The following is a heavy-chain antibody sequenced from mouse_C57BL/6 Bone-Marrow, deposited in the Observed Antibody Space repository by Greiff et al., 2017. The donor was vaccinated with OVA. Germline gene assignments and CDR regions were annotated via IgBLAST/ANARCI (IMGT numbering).Heavy chain of an antibody. CDR1: GFTFSDYY. Sequence: EVKLQESGGGLVQPGGSLKLSCAASGFTFSDYYMYWVRQTPEKRLEWVAYISNGGGSTYYPDTVKGRFTISRDNAKNTLYLQMSRLKSEDTAMYYCARRHSNFYAMDYWGQGTSVTVSS. J-gene: IGHJ4*01. D-gene: IGHD2-5*01. V-gene: IGHV5-12*01. CDR2: ISNGGGST. CDR3: ARRHSNFYAMDY.